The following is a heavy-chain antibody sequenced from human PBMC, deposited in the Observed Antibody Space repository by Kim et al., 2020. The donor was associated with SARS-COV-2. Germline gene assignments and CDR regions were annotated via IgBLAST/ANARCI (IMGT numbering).Heavy chain of an antibody. J-gene: IGHJ6*02. Sequence: KGRFTISRDNSKSTLYLQMNGLRAEDTAVYYCAKGPVDTAMVYCSYGMDVWGQGTTVTVSS. CDR3: AKGPVDTAMVYCSYGMDV. D-gene: IGHD5-18*01. V-gene: IGHV3-33*06.